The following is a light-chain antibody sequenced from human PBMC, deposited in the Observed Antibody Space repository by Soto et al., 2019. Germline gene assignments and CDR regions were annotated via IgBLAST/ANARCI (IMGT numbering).Light chain of an antibody. CDR1: QSVLYSSNNKNY. Sequence: DIVMTQSPDSLAVSLGERATINCKSSQSVLYSSNNKNYLAWYQQKPGQPPKLLIYWASTRESGVPDRFSGSGSGTDFTLTISSLQAEDVEVYYCQQYYSAPRTFGQGTKVDI. J-gene: IGKJ1*01. CDR3: QQYYSAPRT. CDR2: WAS. V-gene: IGKV4-1*01.